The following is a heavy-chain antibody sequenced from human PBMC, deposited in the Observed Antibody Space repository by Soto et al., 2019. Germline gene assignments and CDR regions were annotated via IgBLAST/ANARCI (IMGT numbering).Heavy chain of an antibody. CDR1: GFTFSSYA. CDR3: AKLDLPRNIVVPIPGSEARYYYYMDV. D-gene: IGHD2-15*01. CDR2: ISGSGGST. Sequence: GGSLRLSCAASGFTFSSYAMSWVRQAPGKGLEWVSAISGSGGSTYYADSVKGRFTISRDNSKNTLYLQMNSLGAEDTAVYYCAKLDLPRNIVVPIPGSEARYYYYMDVWGKGTTVTVSS. J-gene: IGHJ6*03. V-gene: IGHV3-23*01.